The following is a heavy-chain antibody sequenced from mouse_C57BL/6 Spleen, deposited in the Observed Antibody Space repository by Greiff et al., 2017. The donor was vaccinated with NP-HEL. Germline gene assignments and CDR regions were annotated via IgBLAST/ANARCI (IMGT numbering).Heavy chain of an antibody. CDR1: GYTFTSYW. J-gene: IGHJ1*03. CDR3: ARWGPEGYFDV. CDR2: IYPSDSET. D-gene: IGHD3-3*01. Sequence: QVQLQQPGAELVRPGSSVKLSCKASGYTFTSYWMDWVKQRPGQGLEWIGNIYPSDSETHYNQKFKDKATLTVDKSSSTAYMQLSSLTSEDSAVYYCARWGPEGYFDVWGTGTTVTVSS. V-gene: IGHV1-61*01.